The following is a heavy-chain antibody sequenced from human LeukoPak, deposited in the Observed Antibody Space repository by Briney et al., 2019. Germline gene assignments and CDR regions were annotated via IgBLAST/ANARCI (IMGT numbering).Heavy chain of an antibody. CDR2: INHSGST. V-gene: IGHV4-38-2*02. CDR1: GYSISSGYY. D-gene: IGHD3-22*01. J-gene: IGHJ4*02. Sequence: SETLSLTCNVSGYSISSGYYWGWIRQPPGKGLEWIGEINHSGSTNYNPSLKSRVTISVDTSKNQFSLKLSSVTAADTAVYYCARPFSDYDSSGYYPYWGQGSLVTVSS. CDR3: ARPFSDYDSSGYYPY.